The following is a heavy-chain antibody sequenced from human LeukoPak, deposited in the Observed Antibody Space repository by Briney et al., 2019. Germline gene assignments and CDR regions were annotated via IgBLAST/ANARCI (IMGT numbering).Heavy chain of an antibody. CDR2: IYTTGSS. CDR1: GGSNSSYY. D-gene: IGHD6-13*01. J-gene: IGHJ4*02. CDR3: ARDNPAAGNRGIDY. Sequence: PSETLSLTCTVPGGSNSSYYWSWIRQPAGKGLEWLGRIYTTGSSNYNPSLKSRVTMSVDTSKNQFSLKLSSVTAADTAVYYCARDNPAAGNRGIDYWGQGTLVTVSS. V-gene: IGHV4-4*07.